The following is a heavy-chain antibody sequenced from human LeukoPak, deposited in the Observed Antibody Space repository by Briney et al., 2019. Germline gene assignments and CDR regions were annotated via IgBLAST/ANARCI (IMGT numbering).Heavy chain of an antibody. CDR2: IYPGDSDT. V-gene: IGHV5-51*01. CDR1: GYSFTSYW. CDR3: ARHRKGYCSGGSCYSNWFDP. Sequence: GSLRLSCKGSGYSFTSYWIGWVRQMPRKGLEWMGIIYPGDSDTRYRPSFQGQVTISADKSISTAYLQWSSLKASDTAMYYCARHRKGYCSGGSCYSNWFDPWGQGTLVTVSS. D-gene: IGHD2-15*01. J-gene: IGHJ5*02.